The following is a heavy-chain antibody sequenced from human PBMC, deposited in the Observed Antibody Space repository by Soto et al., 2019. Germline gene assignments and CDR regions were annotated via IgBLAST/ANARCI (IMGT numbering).Heavy chain of an antibody. CDR3: VRPQAKELGTIRGAFDI. J-gene: IGHJ3*02. CDR2: IYPDDSDT. CDR1: GDTFTSHW. Sequence: EVQLVQSGAEVKKPGESLKISCKGSGDTFTSHWIAWVRQMPGKGLELMGLIYPDDSDTRYSPSFEGQVTISVDKSISTAYLQWSSLKASDTAMYYCVRPQAKELGTIRGAFDIWGQGTKVTVSS. D-gene: IGHD3-10*01. V-gene: IGHV5-51*01.